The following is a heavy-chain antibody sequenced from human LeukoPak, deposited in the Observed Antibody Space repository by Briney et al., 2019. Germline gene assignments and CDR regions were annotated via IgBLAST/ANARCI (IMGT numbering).Heavy chain of an antibody. J-gene: IGHJ4*02. Sequence: GGSLRLSCAASGFTFSSYGMTWVRQAPGKGLEWVSGISGSGDNTWYADSVKGRFTISRDNSKKTLDLQMHSLRAEDTAIYYCAKASVWTMVRVVSYFDEWGQGIQVTVSS. V-gene: IGHV3-23*01. CDR1: GFTFSSYG. CDR2: ISGSGDNT. D-gene: IGHD3-10*01. CDR3: AKASVWTMVRVVSYFDE.